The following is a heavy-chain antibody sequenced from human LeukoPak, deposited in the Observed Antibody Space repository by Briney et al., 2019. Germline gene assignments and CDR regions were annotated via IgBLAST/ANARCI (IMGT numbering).Heavy chain of an antibody. J-gene: IGHJ4*02. Sequence: GGSLRLSCAASGFTFSSYGMTWVRQAPGKGLEWVSGISGSGDNTWYADSVKGRFTISRDNSKKTLDLQMHSLRAEDTAIYYCAKASVWTMVRVVSYFDEWGQGIQVTVSS. V-gene: IGHV3-23*01. CDR1: GFTFSSYG. CDR2: ISGSGDNT. D-gene: IGHD3-10*01. CDR3: AKASVWTMVRVVSYFDE.